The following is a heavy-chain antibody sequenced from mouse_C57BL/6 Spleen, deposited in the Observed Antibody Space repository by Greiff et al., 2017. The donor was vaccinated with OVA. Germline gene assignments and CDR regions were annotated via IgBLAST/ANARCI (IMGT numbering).Heavy chain of an antibody. CDR3: ARVNWAFDY. Sequence: EVQLQESGPGLVKPSQSLSLTCSVTGYSITSGYYWNWIRQFPGNKLEWMGYISYDGSNNYNPSLKNRISITRDTSKNQFFLKLNSVTTEDTATYYFARVNWAFDYWGQGTTLTVSS. V-gene: IGHV3-6*01. CDR1: GYSITSGYY. D-gene: IGHD4-1*01. CDR2: ISYDGSN. J-gene: IGHJ2*01.